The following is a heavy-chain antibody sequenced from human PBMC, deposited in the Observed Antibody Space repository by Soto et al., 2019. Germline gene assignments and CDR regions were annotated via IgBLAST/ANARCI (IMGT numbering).Heavy chain of an antibody. D-gene: IGHD6-13*01. CDR2: IWYDGSNK. Sequence: QVQLVESGGGVVQPGRSLRLSCAASGFTFSSYGMHWVRQAPGKGLEWVAVIWYDGSNKYYADSVKGRFTISRDNSKNTLYLQMNSLRAEDTAVYYCARVRYSSSWTHYWYFDLWGRGTLVTVSS. CDR1: GFTFSSYG. J-gene: IGHJ2*01. V-gene: IGHV3-33*01. CDR3: ARVRYSSSWTHYWYFDL.